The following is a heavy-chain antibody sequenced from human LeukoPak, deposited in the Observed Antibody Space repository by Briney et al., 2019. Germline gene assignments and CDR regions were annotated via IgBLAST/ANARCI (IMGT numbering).Heavy chain of an antibody. CDR1: GYTLTELS. Sequence: ASVKVSCKVSGYTLTELSMHWVRQAPGKGLEWVGGFDPEDGETIYAQKFQGRVTMTEDTSTDTAYMEPSSLRSEDTAVYYCATERTGSGSLPFDYWGQGTLVAVSS. CDR3: ATERTGSGSLPFDY. D-gene: IGHD3-10*01. V-gene: IGHV1-24*01. J-gene: IGHJ4*02. CDR2: FDPEDGET.